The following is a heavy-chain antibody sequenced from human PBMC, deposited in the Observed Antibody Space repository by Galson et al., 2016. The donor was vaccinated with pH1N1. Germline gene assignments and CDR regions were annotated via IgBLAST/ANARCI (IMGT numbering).Heavy chain of an antibody. V-gene: IGHV1-46*01. CDR2: IDPSGGGT. CDR3: TRDLGRRREY. D-gene: IGHD1-26*01. Sequence: SVKVSCKASGYTFINYYFHWVRQAPGQGLEWMGVIDPSGGGTTYAQKFQARVTMTRDTSTSTVYMDLSSLKSEDTAVYYCTRDLGRRREYWGQGTLVTVSS. CDR1: GYTFINYY. J-gene: IGHJ4*02.